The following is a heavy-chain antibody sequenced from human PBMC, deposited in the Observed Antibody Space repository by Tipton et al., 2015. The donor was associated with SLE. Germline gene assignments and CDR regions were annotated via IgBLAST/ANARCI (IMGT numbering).Heavy chain of an antibody. V-gene: IGHV4-34*01. Sequence: TLSLTCAVYGGSFSGYYWSWIRQPPGKGLEWIGEINHSGSTNYNPSLKSRVTISVDTSKNQFSLKLSSVTAADTAVYYCARQTPRPYYDFWSGPVNYGMDVWGQGTTVTVSS. D-gene: IGHD3-3*01. J-gene: IGHJ6*02. CDR2: INHSGST. CDR3: ARQTPRPYYDFWSGPVNYGMDV. CDR1: GGSFSGYY.